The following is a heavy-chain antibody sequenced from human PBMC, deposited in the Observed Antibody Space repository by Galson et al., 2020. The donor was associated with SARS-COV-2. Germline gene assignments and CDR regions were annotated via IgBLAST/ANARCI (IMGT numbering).Heavy chain of an antibody. CDR3: ATRSPYCSSTSCRNLDY. Sequence: ASVKVSCKVSGYTLTELSMHWVRQAPGKGLEWMGGFDPEDGETIYAQKFQGRVTMTEDTSTDTAYMELSSLRSEDTAVYYCATRSPYCSSTSCRNLDYWGQGTLVTVSS. V-gene: IGHV1-24*01. CDR1: GYTLTELS. D-gene: IGHD2-2*01. J-gene: IGHJ4*02. CDR2: FDPEDGET.